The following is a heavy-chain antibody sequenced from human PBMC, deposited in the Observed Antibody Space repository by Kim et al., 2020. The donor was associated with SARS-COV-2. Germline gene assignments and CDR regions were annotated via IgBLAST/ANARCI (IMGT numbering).Heavy chain of an antibody. J-gene: IGHJ4*02. CDR3: ARDGYGDYGAFDY. CDR2: IWYDGSNK. Sequence: GGSLRLSCAASGFTFSSYGMHWVRQAPGKGLEWVADIWYDGSNKYYADSVKGRFTISRDNSKNTLYLQMNSLRAEDTAVYYCARDGYGDYGAFDYWGQGTLVTVSS. V-gene: IGHV3-33*01. D-gene: IGHD5-12*01. CDR1: GFTFSSYG.